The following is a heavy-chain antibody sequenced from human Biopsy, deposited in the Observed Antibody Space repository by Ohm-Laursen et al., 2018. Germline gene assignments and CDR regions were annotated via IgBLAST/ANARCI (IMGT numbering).Heavy chain of an antibody. CDR3: AKGQDLRGGAEYFQH. Sequence: ASVKVSCNASGYTFTGQYLHWVRQVPGQGLEWMGWINPHSGTTKFAQDFQGRVTMNRDTSITTAYMELRRLRSDDTAVYYCAKGQDLRGGAEYFQHWGQGALVTVSS. CDR1: GYTFTGQY. J-gene: IGHJ1*01. V-gene: IGHV1-2*02. D-gene: IGHD2-15*01. CDR2: INPHSGTT.